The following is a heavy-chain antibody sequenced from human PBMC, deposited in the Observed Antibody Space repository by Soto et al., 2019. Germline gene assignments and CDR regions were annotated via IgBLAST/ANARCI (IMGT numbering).Heavy chain of an antibody. Sequence: EVQVLDSGGGLVQPGGSLRLACAASGFTFSTYPMSWVRQAPGKGLEWVAIISGSGGNTDDADSVKGQFTISRYNSKKKVYLKMNSLRAEDTAVYDCATVPLKYSGSYVDYWGQGTLVTVPS. CDR2: ISGSGGNT. V-gene: IGHV3-23*01. J-gene: IGHJ4*02. CDR1: GFTFSTYP. D-gene: IGHD1-26*01. CDR3: ATVPLKYSGSYVDY.